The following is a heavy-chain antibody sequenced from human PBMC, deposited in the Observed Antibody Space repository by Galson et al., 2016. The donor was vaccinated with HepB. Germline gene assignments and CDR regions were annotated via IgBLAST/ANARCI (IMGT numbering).Heavy chain of an antibody. V-gene: IGHV4-39*01. Sequence: SETLSLTCTVSGGSISSSSYYWGWIRQPPGKGLEWIGSIYYSGSTYYNPSLKSRVTISVDTSKNQFSLKLSSVTAADTAVYYCARPLYSSSWYTWYFDLWGRGTLVTVSS. J-gene: IGHJ2*01. CDR1: GGSISSSSYY. CDR2: IYYSGST. CDR3: ARPLYSSSWYTWYFDL. D-gene: IGHD6-13*01.